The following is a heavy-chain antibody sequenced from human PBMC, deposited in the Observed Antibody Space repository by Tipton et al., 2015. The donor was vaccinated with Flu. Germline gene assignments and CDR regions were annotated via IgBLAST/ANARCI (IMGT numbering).Heavy chain of an antibody. CDR1: GDSISTTIYY. J-gene: IGHJ6*02. CDR3: ARDLWNDRRAYYYYGVDV. V-gene: IGHV4-39*07. CDR2: IYYSGTT. Sequence: LRLSCTVSGDSISTTIYYWGWVRQPPGKGLEWVGSIYYSGTTYYNPSLKSRVAISVDSSKNEFSLTLASLTAADTAVYYCARDLWNDRRAYYYYGVDVWGQGTTVTVSS. D-gene: IGHD1-1*01.